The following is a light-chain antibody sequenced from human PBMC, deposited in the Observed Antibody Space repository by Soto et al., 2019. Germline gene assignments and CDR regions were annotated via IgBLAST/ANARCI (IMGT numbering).Light chain of an antibody. CDR2: KAS. CDR3: QQENSPEWT. CDR1: QSFSCW. J-gene: IGKJ1*01. V-gene: IGKV1-5*03. Sequence: DILMTQSPSTLSASVGDRVTITCWASQSFSCWLACDHQNHRKAPKLLIYKASSLESGVPSRFSGSGSGTAFPLTISSLQPDDFATYYRQQENSPEWTFGQGTKVAIK.